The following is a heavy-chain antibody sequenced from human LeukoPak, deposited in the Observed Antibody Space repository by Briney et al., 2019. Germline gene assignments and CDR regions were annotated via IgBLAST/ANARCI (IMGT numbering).Heavy chain of an antibody. D-gene: IGHD2-2*01. J-gene: IGHJ5*02. CDR3: ARGGLVVVPAAIGVWFDP. Sequence: GGSLRLSCAASGFTFSSYSMNWVRQAPGKGLEWVSYISSSSSTIYYADSVKGRFTISRDNAKNSLYLQMNSLRAEDTAVYYCARGGLVVVPAAIGVWFDPWGQGTLVTVSS. V-gene: IGHV3-48*01. CDR1: GFTFSSYS. CDR2: ISSSSSTI.